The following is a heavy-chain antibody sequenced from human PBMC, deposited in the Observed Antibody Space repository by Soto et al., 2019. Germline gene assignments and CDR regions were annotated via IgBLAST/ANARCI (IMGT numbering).Heavy chain of an antibody. D-gene: IGHD6-13*01. Sequence: SETLSLTGAVYGGSFSGYYWSWIRQPPGKGLEWIGEINHSGSTNYNPSLKSRVTISVDTSKNQFSLKLSSVTAADTAVYYCAREKGFSGIAAYFDYWGQGTLVTVSS. V-gene: IGHV4-34*01. J-gene: IGHJ4*02. CDR2: INHSGST. CDR1: GGSFSGYY. CDR3: AREKGFSGIAAYFDY.